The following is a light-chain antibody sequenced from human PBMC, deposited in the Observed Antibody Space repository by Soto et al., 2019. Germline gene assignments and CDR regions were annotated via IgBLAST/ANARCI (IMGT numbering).Light chain of an antibody. CDR3: QQYKSYSRT. CDR2: DAS. Sequence: DIQMTHSPSSLSASVGDRVTITCRASQSISSYLNWYQQKPGKAPKLLIYDASSLESGVPSRFSGSGSGTEFTLTISSLQPDDFATYYCQQYKSYSRTFGQGTKGDIK. CDR1: QSISSY. V-gene: IGKV1-5*01. J-gene: IGKJ1*01.